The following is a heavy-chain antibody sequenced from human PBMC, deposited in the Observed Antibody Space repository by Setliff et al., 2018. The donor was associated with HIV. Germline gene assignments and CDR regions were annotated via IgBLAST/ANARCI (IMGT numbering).Heavy chain of an antibody. CDR2: FDPEDGET. Sequence: ASVKVSCKVSGYPLTELSRHWVRQAPGKGLEWLGGFDPEDGETIYAQKFQGRVTMTEDTSTDTADMELSSLRSEDTAVYYCASTVVSTDAFDIWGQGTMVTVSS. D-gene: IGHD2-15*01. CDR1: GYPLTELS. J-gene: IGHJ3*02. CDR3: ASTVVSTDAFDI. V-gene: IGHV1-24*01.